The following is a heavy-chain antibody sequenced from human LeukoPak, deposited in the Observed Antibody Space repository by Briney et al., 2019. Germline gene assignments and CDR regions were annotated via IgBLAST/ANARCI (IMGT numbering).Heavy chain of an antibody. J-gene: IGHJ4*02. CDR3: ARACSLGSCHAGDY. Sequence: PGGSLRLSCAASGFTFSSYAMHWVRQAPGKGLVWVSRINSDGSSTSYADSVKGRFTISRDNAKNTLYLQMNSLRAEDTAVYYCARACSLGSCHAGDYWGQGILVTVSS. CDR2: INSDGSST. V-gene: IGHV3-74*01. D-gene: IGHD2-15*01. CDR1: GFTFSSYA.